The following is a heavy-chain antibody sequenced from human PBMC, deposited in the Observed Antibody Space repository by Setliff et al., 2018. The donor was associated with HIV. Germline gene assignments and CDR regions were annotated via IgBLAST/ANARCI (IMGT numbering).Heavy chain of an antibody. J-gene: IGHJ4*02. CDR1: GYTFTNYY. CDR2: ISPSGGRT. V-gene: IGHV1-46*01. D-gene: IGHD4-17*01. CDR3: ARSPGDYLFDY. Sequence: ASVKVSCKASGYTFTNYYIHWVRQAPGQGLEWMGLISPSGGRTSYAQKFQGRLTMTRDTSRSTVYMELSSLRSEDTAVYYCARSPGDYLFDYWGPGTQVTVSS.